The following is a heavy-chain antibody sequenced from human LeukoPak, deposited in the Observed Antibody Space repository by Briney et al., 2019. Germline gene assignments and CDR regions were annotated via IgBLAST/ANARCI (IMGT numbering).Heavy chain of an antibody. V-gene: IGHV3-30-3*01. CDR1: GFTFSSYA. D-gene: IGHD6-19*01. Sequence: GGSLRLSCAASGFTFSSYAMHWVRQAPGKGLEWVAVISYDGSNKYYADSVKGRFTISRDNSKNTLYLQMNSLRAEDTAVYYCARDLGSSGWYYYYGMDVWGQGTTVTVSS. CDR2: ISYDGSNK. CDR3: ARDLGSSGWYYYYGMDV. J-gene: IGHJ6*02.